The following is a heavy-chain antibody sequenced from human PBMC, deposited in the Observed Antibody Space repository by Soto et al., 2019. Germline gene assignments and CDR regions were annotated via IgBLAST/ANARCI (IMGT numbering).Heavy chain of an antibody. CDR3: AKAPASWGVYYGGEKSYYDS. V-gene: IGHV3-23*01. D-gene: IGHD2-21*01. CDR1: GFTFSNYA. J-gene: IGHJ4*02. Sequence: EVQLLESGGGLVQPGGSLRLSCAASGFTFSNYALNWVRQAPGKGLEWVSGLSGSGVTIYYADSVRGRFTISRDNSKNALYLQLSSLRAEETAVYYCAKAPASWGVYYGGEKSYYDSSGQGTLVTVSS. CDR2: LSGSGVTI.